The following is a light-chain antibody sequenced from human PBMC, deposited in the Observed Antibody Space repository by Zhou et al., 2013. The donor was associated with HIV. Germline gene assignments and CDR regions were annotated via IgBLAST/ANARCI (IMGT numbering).Light chain of an antibody. CDR1: QSVSSSY. CDR2: GAF. Sequence: EIVLTQSPGTLSLSPGERATLSCRASQSVSSSYLAWYQQKPGQAPRLLIHGAFSRATGIPDRFSGSGSGTDFTLTISGLEPEDFAVYYCQQYGSSPPNTFGQGTRLEIK. CDR3: QQYGSSPPNT. V-gene: IGKV3-20*01. J-gene: IGKJ2*01.